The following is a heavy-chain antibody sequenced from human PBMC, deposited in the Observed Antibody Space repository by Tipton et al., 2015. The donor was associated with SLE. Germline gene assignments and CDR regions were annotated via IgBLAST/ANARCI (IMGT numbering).Heavy chain of an antibody. CDR3: AKVHGRYFDWLNYMDV. D-gene: IGHD3-9*01. V-gene: IGHV3-9*01. CDR2: ISWNSDSI. J-gene: IGHJ6*03. CDR1: GFTFDDYA. Sequence: SLRLSCAAPGFTFDDYAMHWVRQAPGKGLEWVAGISWNSDSIGYADSVKGRFTISRDNAKNSLYMQMNGLRAEDTALYYCAKVHGRYFDWLNYMDVWGKGTTVTVSS.